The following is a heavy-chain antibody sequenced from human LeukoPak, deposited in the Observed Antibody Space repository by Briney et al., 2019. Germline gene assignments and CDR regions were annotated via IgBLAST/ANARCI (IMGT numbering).Heavy chain of an antibody. V-gene: IGHV3-23*01. CDR2: TDTRGGTT. J-gene: IGHJ4*02. CDR1: GFTFSSFG. CDR3: ARRSCTTADCPLGY. Sequence: GGSLRLSCEASGFTFSSFGIFWVRQAPGKGQEWVSSTDTRGGTTNYADSVKGRLTISTDNSKNTVFLQMNSLRAEDTAVYYCARRSCTTADCPLGYWGQGTLVTVSS. D-gene: IGHD2-8*01.